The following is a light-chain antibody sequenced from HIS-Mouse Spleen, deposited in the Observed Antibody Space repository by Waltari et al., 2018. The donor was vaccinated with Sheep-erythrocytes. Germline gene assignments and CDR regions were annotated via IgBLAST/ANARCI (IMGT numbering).Light chain of an antibody. V-gene: IGLV3-25*03. CDR2: KDS. CDR3: QSADSSGTYV. CDR1: ALPTQY. J-gene: IGLJ1*01. Sequence: SYELTQPPSVSVSPGQTARITCSGDALPTQYAYWYQQKPGQAPVVVIYKDSERPSGIPERFSGSSSGKTVTLTISGVQAEDEADYYCQSADSSGTYVFGTGTKVTVL.